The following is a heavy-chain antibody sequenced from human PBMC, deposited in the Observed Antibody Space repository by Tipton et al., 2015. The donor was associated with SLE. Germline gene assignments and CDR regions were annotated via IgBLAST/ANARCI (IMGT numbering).Heavy chain of an antibody. CDR3: TRGDSSSFDAFDI. V-gene: IGHV3-13*01. CDR2: IGTAGDT. Sequence: GSLRLSCAASGFTFSNYDMHWVRQGTGKGLEWVSGIGTAGDTYYPGSVRGRFTISRENSKNSLYLQMNSLTAGDTAVYYCTRGDSSSFDAFDIWGQGTMVTVSS. J-gene: IGHJ3*02. CDR1: GFTFSNYD. D-gene: IGHD6-13*01.